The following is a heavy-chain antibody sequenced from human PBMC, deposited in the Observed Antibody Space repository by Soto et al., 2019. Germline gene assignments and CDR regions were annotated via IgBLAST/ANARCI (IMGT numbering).Heavy chain of an antibody. CDR3: ARGRLVRGVEITDY. J-gene: IGHJ4*02. V-gene: IGHV3-21*02. D-gene: IGHD3-10*01. CDR1: GFSFDSYS. CDR2: ISSSSSYI. Sequence: EVQLVESGGGLVKPGGSLRLSCAASGFSFDSYSMNWVRQAPGKGLEWVSSISSSSSYIYYADSVKGRFTISRDNAKNSLYLQMNSLRAEDTALYYCARGRLVRGVEITDYWGQGTLVTVSS.